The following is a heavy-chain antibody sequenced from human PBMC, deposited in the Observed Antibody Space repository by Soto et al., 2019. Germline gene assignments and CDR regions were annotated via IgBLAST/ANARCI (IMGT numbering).Heavy chain of an antibody. CDR2: IYGSGTT. J-gene: IGHJ4*02. CDR3: ARDAAVGVTTAHFDA. Sequence: NPSETLSLTCSVSGVSISSYFWSWIRQSAGEGLEWIGRIYGSGTTNYNPSVKSRVTMSVDTSKNQFSLKLKFVTAADTAVYYCARDAAVGVTTAHFDAWGQGALVTVSS. CDR1: GVSISSYF. D-gene: IGHD3-16*01. V-gene: IGHV4-4*07.